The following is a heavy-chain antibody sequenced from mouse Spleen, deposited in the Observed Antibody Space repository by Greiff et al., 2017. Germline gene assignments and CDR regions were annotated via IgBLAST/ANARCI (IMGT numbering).Heavy chain of an antibody. V-gene: IGHV14-1*01. CDR2: IDPEDGDT. CDR1: GFNIKDYY. J-gene: IGHJ4*01. D-gene: IGHD2-14*01. CDR3: TSYYRYYYAMDY. Sequence: EVQLQQSGAELVRPGASVKLSCTASGFNIKDYYMHWVKQRPEQGLEWIGRIDPEDGDTEYAPKFQGKATMTADTSSNTAYLQLSSLTSEDTAVYYCTSYYRYYYAMDYWGQGTSVTVSS.